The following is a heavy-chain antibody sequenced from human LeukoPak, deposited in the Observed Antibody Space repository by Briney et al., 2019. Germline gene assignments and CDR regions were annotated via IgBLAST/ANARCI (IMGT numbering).Heavy chain of an antibody. J-gene: IGHJ4*02. CDR3: ARFTRSSTPVY. CDR1: GFTFSNYW. D-gene: IGHD6-6*01. V-gene: IGHV3-7*01. Sequence: GGSLRLSCAASGFTFSNYWMSWVRRAPGKGLDWVANIKQDGSEKNYMDSVKGRFTVSRDNAKNLLFLQMNSLRVEDTAVYYCARFTRSSTPVYWGQGTLVTVPS. CDR2: IKQDGSEK.